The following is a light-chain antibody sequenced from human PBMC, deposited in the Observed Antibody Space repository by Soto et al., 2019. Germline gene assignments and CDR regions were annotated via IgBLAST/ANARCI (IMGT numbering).Light chain of an antibody. J-gene: IGLJ2*01. V-gene: IGLV1-40*01. Sequence: QSVLTQPPSVSGAPGQRVTISCTGSSSNIGAGYDVHWYQQLPGTAPKLLIYGNSNRPSGVPDRFSGSKSGTSASLAITGLQAEDEAAYNCQSYDSSLSGSSVFGGGTKVTVL. CDR1: SSNIGAGYD. CDR2: GNS. CDR3: QSYDSSLSGSSV.